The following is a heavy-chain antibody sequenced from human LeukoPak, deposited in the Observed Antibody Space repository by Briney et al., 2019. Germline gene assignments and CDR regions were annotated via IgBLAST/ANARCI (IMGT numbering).Heavy chain of an antibody. J-gene: IGHJ4*02. CDR3: ARAPLTVAGMGELDY. Sequence: SETLSLTCTVSGGSISSHYWSWIRQPPGKGLEWIGYIYYSGSTNYNPSLKSRVTISVDTSKNQFSLKLSSVTAADTAVYYCARAPLTVAGMGELDYWGQGTLVTVSS. D-gene: IGHD6-19*01. V-gene: IGHV4-59*11. CDR2: IYYSGST. CDR1: GGSISSHY.